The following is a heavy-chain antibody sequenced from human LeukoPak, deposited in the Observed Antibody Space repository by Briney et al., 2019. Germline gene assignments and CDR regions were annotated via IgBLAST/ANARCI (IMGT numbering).Heavy chain of an antibody. D-gene: IGHD6-19*01. CDR3: ARVGTVAGTLPYYYYGMDV. CDR1: GGTFSSYA. V-gene: IGHV1-69*13. CDR2: IIPIFGTA. Sequence: ASVTVSCKASGGTFSSYAISWVRQAPGQGLEWMGGIIPIFGTANYAQKFQGRVTITADESTSTAYMELSSLRSEDTAVYYCARVGTVAGTLPYYYYGMDVWGQGTTVTVSS. J-gene: IGHJ6*02.